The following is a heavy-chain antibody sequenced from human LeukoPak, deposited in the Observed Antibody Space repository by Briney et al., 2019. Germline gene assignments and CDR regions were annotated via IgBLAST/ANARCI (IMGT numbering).Heavy chain of an antibody. CDR2: ISGSGGST. CDR1: GFTFSSYA. CDR3: AKDQGGSSWVRYYGMDV. J-gene: IGHJ6*04. D-gene: IGHD6-13*01. V-gene: IGHV3-23*01. Sequence: GGSLRLFCAASGFTFSSYAMSWVRQAPGKGLEWVSAISGSGGSTYYADSVKGRFTISRDNSKNTLYLQMNSLRAEDTAVYYCAKDQGGSSWVRYYGMDVWGKGTTVTVSS.